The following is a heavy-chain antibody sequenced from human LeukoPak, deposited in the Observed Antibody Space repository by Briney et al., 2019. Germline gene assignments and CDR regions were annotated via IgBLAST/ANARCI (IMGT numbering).Heavy chain of an antibody. D-gene: IGHD4-17*01. CDR2: INWDDDK. CDR1: GFSLSTSGMC. Sequence: RVSGPALATPTQPLTLICTFSGFSLSTSGMCVSWIRQPPGKALEWLTRINWDDDKYYRPSLKTRLTISKDTSKNQVVLTMTDMDPVDTATYYCARQNYGDKHFDYWGQGTLVTVSS. V-gene: IGHV2-70*11. CDR3: ARQNYGDKHFDY. J-gene: IGHJ4*02.